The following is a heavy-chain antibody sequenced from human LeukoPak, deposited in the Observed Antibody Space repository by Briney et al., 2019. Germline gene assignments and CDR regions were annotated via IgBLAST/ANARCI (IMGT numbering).Heavy chain of an antibody. D-gene: IGHD3-3*01. J-gene: IGHJ6*02. CDR3: ARDRRPSYDFWRRNYGMDV. CDR1: GYTFIHYG. V-gene: IGHV1-18*01. CDR2: ISAYNDNT. Sequence: GASVKVSCKASGYTFIHYGISWVRQAPGLGLEWMGWISAYNDNTNYAQELQGRVTMTTDTSTSTAYMELRSLKSDDTAAYYCARDRRPSYDFWRRNYGMDVWGQGTTVTVFS.